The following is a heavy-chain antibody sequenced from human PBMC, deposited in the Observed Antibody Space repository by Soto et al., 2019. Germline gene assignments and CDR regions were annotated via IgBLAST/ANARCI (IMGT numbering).Heavy chain of an antibody. V-gene: IGHV5-51*01. CDR3: ARLVNYYFGMDV. CDR2: IYPGDSDT. CDR1: DTTHW. J-gene: IGHJ6*02. Sequence: PGESLKISCKASDTTHWIGWVRQKPGKGLEWMGIIYPGDSDTKYSPSFQGQVTISVDKSISTAYLHWSSLKASDTATYYCARLVNYYFGMDVRGQGTTVTVSS.